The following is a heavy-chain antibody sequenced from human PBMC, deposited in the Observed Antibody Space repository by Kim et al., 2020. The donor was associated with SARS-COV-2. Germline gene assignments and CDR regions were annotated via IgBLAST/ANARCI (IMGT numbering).Heavy chain of an antibody. J-gene: IGHJ4*02. CDR3: ARDEVDTFDY. V-gene: IGHV1-69*06. CDR2: GAA. Sequence: GAAKDATKFQGRGTITPDKSKSTVYMELSSLGSDDTAVYYCARDEVDTFDYWGQGTLVTVSS. D-gene: IGHD1-26*01.